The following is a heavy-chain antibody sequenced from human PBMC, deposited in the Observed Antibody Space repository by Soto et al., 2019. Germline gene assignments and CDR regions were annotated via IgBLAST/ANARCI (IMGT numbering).Heavy chain of an antibody. Sequence: ASETLSLTCAVSGYSISIGYYCGCVRQPPGKGLEWIGSIYHSGSTYYNPSLKSRVTISVDTSKNQFSLKLSSVTAADTAVYYCAREPDYGDCFDYWGQGTLVTVSS. CDR2: IYHSGST. J-gene: IGHJ4*02. D-gene: IGHD4-17*01. V-gene: IGHV4-38-2*02. CDR3: AREPDYGDCFDY. CDR1: GYSISIGYY.